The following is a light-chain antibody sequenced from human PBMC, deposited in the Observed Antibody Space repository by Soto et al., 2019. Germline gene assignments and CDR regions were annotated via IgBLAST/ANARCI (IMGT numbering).Light chain of an antibody. J-gene: IGLJ3*02. CDR3: CSYAGSSTPGV. CDR2: EGC. Sequence: QSALTQPASVSGSPGQSITISCTGTSSDVGCYNLVSWYQQHPGKAPKLMIYEGCKRPSGVSNRFSGSKSGNTASLTISGLQAEDEADYYCCSYAGSSTPGVFGGGTKLTVL. V-gene: IGLV2-23*01. CDR1: SSDVGCYNL.